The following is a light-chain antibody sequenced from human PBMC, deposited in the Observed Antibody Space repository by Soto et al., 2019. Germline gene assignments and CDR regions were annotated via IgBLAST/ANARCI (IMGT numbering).Light chain of an antibody. CDR3: QQRSNWPPAWT. V-gene: IGKV3-11*01. CDR1: QSVSSY. Sequence: EIVLTQSPATLSLSPGERATLSCRASQSVSSYLAWYQQKPGQAPRLLIYDASNRATGIPARFSGSGSGTEFPLTISSLEPEDFAVYYCQQRSNWPPAWTFGQGTKVEIK. J-gene: IGKJ1*01. CDR2: DAS.